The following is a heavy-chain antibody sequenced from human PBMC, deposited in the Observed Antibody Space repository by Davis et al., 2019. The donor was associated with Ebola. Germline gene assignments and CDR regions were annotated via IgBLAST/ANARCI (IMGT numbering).Heavy chain of an antibody. CDR2: ISHGGIT. CDR3: ARSGLDITIFGVVTGNWFDP. CDR1: GASFSSSNW. D-gene: IGHD3-3*01. V-gene: IGHV4-4*02. J-gene: IGHJ5*02. Sequence: MPSETLSLTCAVSGASFSSSNWWTWVRQPPGKGLEWIGEISHGGITNYNPSLKSRVTISVDKSKSQISLHLNSVTAADTAVYYCARSGLDITIFGVVTGNWFDPWGQGTLVTVSS.